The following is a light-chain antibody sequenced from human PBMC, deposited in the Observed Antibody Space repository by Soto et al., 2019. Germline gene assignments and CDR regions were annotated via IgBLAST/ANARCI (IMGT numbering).Light chain of an antibody. V-gene: IGKV3-20*01. CDR2: GAS. J-gene: IGKJ1*01. CDR3: QLYGNSPQT. Sequence: EIVLTQSPGTLSLSPGERVTLSCRASQSVNSSYLACYQHKPGQAPRLLIYGASTRATGIPDRFSGSGSGTDFTLTSARLEPGDFAVYDCQLYGNSPQTFGQGTKVDIK. CDR1: QSVNSSY.